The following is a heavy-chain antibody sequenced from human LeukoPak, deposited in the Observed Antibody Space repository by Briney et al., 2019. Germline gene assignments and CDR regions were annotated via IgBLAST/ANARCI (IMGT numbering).Heavy chain of an antibody. D-gene: IGHD3-22*01. CDR3: ARDSRYDSSGYFR. Sequence: GGSLRLSCAASGFTFSDYYMSWIRQAPGKGLERVSYISSSGSTIHYADSVKGRFTISRDNAKNSLYLQMNSLRAEDTAVYYCARDSRYDSSGYFRWGQGTLVTVSS. CDR2: ISSSGSTI. V-gene: IGHV3-11*01. CDR1: GFTFSDYY. J-gene: IGHJ4*02.